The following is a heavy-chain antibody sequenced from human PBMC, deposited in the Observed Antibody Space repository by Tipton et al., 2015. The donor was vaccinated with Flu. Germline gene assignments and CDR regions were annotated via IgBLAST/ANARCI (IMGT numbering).Heavy chain of an antibody. CDR1: GYTFSDYG. J-gene: IGHJ4*02. CDR2: ISVSTGYT. Sequence: QLVQSGAEVKKPGASVKASCKASGYTFSDYGFSWVRQAPGQGLEWMGWISVSTGYTNFAQKFQGRVTMTTDTSTSTAYMELGSLRSDDTAVYYCARGTGYAGDYWGQGTLVTVSS. D-gene: IGHD2-2*01. CDR3: ARGTGYAGDY. V-gene: IGHV1-18*01.